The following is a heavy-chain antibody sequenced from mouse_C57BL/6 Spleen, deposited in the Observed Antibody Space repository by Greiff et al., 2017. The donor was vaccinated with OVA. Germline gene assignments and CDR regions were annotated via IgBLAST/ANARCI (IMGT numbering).Heavy chain of an antibody. D-gene: IGHD1-1*01. CDR1: GFTFSSYG. CDR2: ISSGGSYT. Sequence: EVKLVESGGDLVKPGGSLKLSCAASGFTFSSYGMSWVRQTPDKRLEWVATISSGGSYTYYPDSVKGRFTISRDNAKNTLYLQMSSLKSEDTAMYYCARQEDYYGSSFAYWGQGTLVTVSA. J-gene: IGHJ3*01. CDR3: ARQEDYYGSSFAY. V-gene: IGHV5-6*01.